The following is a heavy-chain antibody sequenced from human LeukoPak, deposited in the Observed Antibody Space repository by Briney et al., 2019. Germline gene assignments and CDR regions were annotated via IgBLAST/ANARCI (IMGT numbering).Heavy chain of an antibody. J-gene: IGHJ4*02. CDR3: AKTPIVVVAATNFDY. D-gene: IGHD2-15*01. V-gene: IGHV3-23*01. CDR1: GFTFSSYA. CDR2: ISGSGGST. Sequence: PGGSLRLSCAASGFTFSSYAMSWVRQAPGKGLERVAAISGSGGSTYYADSVKGRFTISRDNSKNTLYLQMNSSRAEDAAVYYCAKTPIVVVAATNFDYWGQGTLVTVSS.